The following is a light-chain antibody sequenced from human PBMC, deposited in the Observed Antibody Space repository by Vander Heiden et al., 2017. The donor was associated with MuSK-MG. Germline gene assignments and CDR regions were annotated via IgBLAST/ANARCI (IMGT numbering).Light chain of an antibody. CDR2: GNT. V-gene: IGLV1-40*01. CDR3: QSYDNSLSGFWV. Sequence: QSVLTQPPSVSGAPGQRVTISCTGSTSNIGAGYDVHWYQQVPGTAPKLLIYGNTNRPSGVPDRFSGSTSGTSASLAVTGLQAEDEADYYCQSYDNSLSGFWVFGGGTKLTVL. CDR1: TSNIGAGYD. J-gene: IGLJ3*02.